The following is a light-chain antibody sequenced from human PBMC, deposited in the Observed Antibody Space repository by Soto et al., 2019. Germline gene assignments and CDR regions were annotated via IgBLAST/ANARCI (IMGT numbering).Light chain of an antibody. CDR2: ENN. CDR3: GTWESSLSAVV. CDR1: SSNIGNNY. V-gene: IGLV1-51*02. Sequence: QSVLTQPPSVSAAPGQKVTISCSGSSSNIGNNYVSWYQQLPGTAPKLLIYENNKRPSGIPDRFSGSKSGTSATLGITGLKTGDEAEYYYGTWESSLSAVVFGGGTKLTVL. J-gene: IGLJ2*01.